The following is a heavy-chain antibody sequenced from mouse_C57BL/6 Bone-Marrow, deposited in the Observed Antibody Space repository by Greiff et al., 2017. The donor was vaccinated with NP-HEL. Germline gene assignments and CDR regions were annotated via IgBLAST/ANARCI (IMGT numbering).Heavy chain of an antibody. J-gene: IGHJ3*01. V-gene: IGHV1-81*01. CDR3: ARSAYYYGSSVAY. D-gene: IGHD1-1*01. CDR1: GYTFTSYG. Sequence: VQLQQSGAELARPGASVKLSCKASGYTFTSYGISWVKQRTGQGLEWIGEIYPRSGNTYYNEKFKGKATLTADKSSSTAYMELRSLTSEDSAVYFCARSAYYYGSSVAYWGQGTLVTVSA. CDR2: IYPRSGNT.